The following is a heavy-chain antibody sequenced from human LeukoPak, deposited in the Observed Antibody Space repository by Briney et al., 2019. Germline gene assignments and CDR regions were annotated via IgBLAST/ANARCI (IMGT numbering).Heavy chain of an antibody. CDR3: ATPPYCSSTSCYPGGY. CDR2: INPNSGGT. Sequence: ASVKVSCKASGYTFTGYYMHWVRQAPGQGLEWMGWINPNSGGTNYAQKFQGRVTMTRDTSISTAYMELSRLRSDDTAVYYCATPPYCSSTSCYPGGYWGQGTLVTVSS. J-gene: IGHJ4*02. CDR1: GYTFTGYY. D-gene: IGHD2-2*01. V-gene: IGHV1-2*02.